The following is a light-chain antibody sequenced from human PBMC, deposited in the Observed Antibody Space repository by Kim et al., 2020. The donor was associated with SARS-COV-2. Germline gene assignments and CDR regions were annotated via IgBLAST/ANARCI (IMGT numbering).Light chain of an antibody. Sequence: ASVGDRVTITCRASQSISSYLNWYQQKPGKAPKLLIYAASSLKSGVPSRFSGSGSGTDFTLTISSLQPEDFATYYCQQSYSTPLTFGGGTKVDIK. J-gene: IGKJ4*01. CDR3: QQSYSTPLT. CDR1: QSISSY. CDR2: AAS. V-gene: IGKV1-39*01.